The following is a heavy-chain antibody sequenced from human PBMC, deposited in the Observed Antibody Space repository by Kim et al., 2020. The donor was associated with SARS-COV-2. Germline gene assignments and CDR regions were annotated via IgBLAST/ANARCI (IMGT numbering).Heavy chain of an antibody. CDR2: VSHTGNT. CDR1: GGSFSDYS. J-gene: IGHJ6*04. CDR3: AGTSGRGYVFG. Sequence: SETLSLTCAVYGGSFSDYSWSWIRQSPVKGLEWIAEVSHTGNTNYNPSLSSRVTISVDTSKNQFSLKVNSVTAADMAVYFCAGTSGRGYVFGRGEGTTVTVCS. V-gene: IGHV4-34*01. D-gene: IGHD5-18*01.